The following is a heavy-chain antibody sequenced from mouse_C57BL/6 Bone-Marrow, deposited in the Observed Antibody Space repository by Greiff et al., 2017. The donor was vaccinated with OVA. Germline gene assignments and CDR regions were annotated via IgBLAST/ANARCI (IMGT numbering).Heavy chain of an antibody. Sequence: EVKVVESGEGLVKPGGSLKLSCAASGFTFSSYAMSWVRQTPEKRLEWVAYISSGGDYIYYADTVKGRFTISRDNARNTLYLQMSSLKSEDTAMDYCTRSYYGYGFAYWGQGTLVTVSA. CDR1: GFTFSSYA. V-gene: IGHV5-9-1*02. CDR2: ISSGGDYI. D-gene: IGHD2-2*01. CDR3: TRSYYGYGFAY. J-gene: IGHJ3*01.